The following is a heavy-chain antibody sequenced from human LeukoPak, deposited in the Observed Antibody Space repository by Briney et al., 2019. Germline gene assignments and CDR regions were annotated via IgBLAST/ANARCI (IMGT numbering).Heavy chain of an antibody. J-gene: IGHJ4*02. D-gene: IGHD6-13*01. Sequence: PGGSLRLSCAASGFTVSNNYMSWVRQAPGKGLEWVSVIYGGGHTDYSGSVKGRFTLSRDNSKNTLFLQMNSLRAEDTAVYYCATFRRATGTGYWGQGTLVTVSS. CDR2: IYGGGHT. V-gene: IGHV3-66*01. CDR1: GFTVSNNY. CDR3: ATFRRATGTGY.